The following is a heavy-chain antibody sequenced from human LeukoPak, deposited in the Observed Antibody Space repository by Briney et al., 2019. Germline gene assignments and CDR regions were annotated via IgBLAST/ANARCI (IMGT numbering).Heavy chain of an antibody. V-gene: IGHV1-24*01. CDR3: ATFVRSGYYWSLDY. J-gene: IGHJ4*02. CDR1: GYTLTELS. CDR2: FDPEDGET. D-gene: IGHD3-22*01. Sequence: ASVKVSCKVSGYTLTELSMHWVRQAPGKGLEWMGGFDPEDGETIYAQKFQGRVTMTEDTSTDTAYMELSSLRSEDTAVYYCATFVRSGYYWSLDYWGQGTLVTVSS.